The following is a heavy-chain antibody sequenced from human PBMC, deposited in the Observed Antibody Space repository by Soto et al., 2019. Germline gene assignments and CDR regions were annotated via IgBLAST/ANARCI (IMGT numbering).Heavy chain of an antibody. CDR2: ISGTRNII. D-gene: IGHD2-15*01. V-gene: IGHV3-9*01. CDR3: VKDMYEGSSGGSLDY. J-gene: IGHJ4*02. Sequence: EVQLVGSGGGLVQPGRSLRLSCAASGFTFYDFAMHWVRQAPGKGLEWVSRISGTRNIIDYADSVKGRFIISRDNAKNSLYLQMNSLRPEDTAFYYCVKDMYEGSSGGSLDYWGQGTLVTVSS. CDR1: GFTFYDFA.